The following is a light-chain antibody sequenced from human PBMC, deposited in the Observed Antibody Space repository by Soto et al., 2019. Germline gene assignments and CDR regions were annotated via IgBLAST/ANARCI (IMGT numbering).Light chain of an antibody. CDR3: AAWDDSLNGRYV. CDR1: SSNIGSNT. J-gene: IGLJ1*01. Sequence: QSVLTQPPSASGTPGQRVTISCSGSSSNIGSNTVNWYQQLPGTAPKLLIYSNNQRPSGVPDRFSGSKSGASASLAISGLQSEDETDYYCAAWDDSLNGRYVFGPGTTVTVL. V-gene: IGLV1-44*01. CDR2: SNN.